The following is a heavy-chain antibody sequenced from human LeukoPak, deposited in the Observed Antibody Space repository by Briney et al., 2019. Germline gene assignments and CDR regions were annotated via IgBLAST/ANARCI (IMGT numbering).Heavy chain of an antibody. CDR1: GGSISSYY. Sequence: KPSETLSLTCTVSGGSISSYYWSWIRQPAGKGLEWIGRIYTSGSTNYNPSLKSRVTISVDTSKNQFSLKLSSVTAADTAVYYCARHGGTTGIDAFDIWGQGTMVTVSS. CDR3: ARHGGTTGIDAFDI. D-gene: IGHD1-1*01. J-gene: IGHJ3*02. V-gene: IGHV4-4*07. CDR2: IYTSGST.